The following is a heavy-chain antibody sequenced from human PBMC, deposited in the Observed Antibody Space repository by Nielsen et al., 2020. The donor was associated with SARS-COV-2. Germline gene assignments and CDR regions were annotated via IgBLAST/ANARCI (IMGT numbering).Heavy chain of an antibody. D-gene: IGHD3-10*01. CDR2: LDPEDGDR. V-gene: IGHV1-24*01. Sequence: ASAKVTCKASRYTLTELPIHRVRQAPGKGLEGMGGLDPEDGDRIFAQQFQGRVTMTEDTSTDTAYMELTSLRSEDTAVYYCATVSTMAKMDVWGQGTTVTVSS. J-gene: IGHJ6*02. CDR3: ATVSTMAKMDV. CDR1: RYTLTELP.